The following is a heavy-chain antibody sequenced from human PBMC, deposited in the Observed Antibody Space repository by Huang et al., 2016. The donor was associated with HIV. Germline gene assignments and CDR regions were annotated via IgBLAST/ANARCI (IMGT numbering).Heavy chain of an antibody. CDR2: ITGRGSSS. CDR1: GFTFSSYA. J-gene: IGHJ4*02. Sequence: EVQLLESGGGLVQPGGSLRLSCAASGFTFSSYAMSGVRQAPGKGRGWVSSITGRGSSSYYADSVKDRFTISRDNSKNTLYLQMNSLRAEDTAIYYCAKADSGAAAGSLVDYWGQGTLVTVSS. V-gene: IGHV3-23*01. CDR3: AKADSGAAAGSLVDY. D-gene: IGHD6-13*01.